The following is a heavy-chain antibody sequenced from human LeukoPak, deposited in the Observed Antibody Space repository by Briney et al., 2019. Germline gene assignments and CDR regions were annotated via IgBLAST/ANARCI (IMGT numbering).Heavy chain of an antibody. CDR2: SNPNSGGT. D-gene: IGHD2-15*01. J-gene: IGHJ6*02. Sequence: ASVKVSCKASGYTFTGYYMHWVRQAPGHGLEWMGWSNPNSGGTNYAQKFQGRVTMTRDTSISTAYMELSRLRSDDTAVYYCAREWEDIVVVVAAKEYYGMDVWGQGTTVTVSS. CDR3: AREWEDIVVVVAAKEYYGMDV. V-gene: IGHV1-2*02. CDR1: GYTFTGYY.